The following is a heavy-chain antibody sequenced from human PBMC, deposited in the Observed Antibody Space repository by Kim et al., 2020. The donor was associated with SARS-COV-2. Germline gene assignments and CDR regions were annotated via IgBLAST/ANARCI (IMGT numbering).Heavy chain of an antibody. D-gene: IGHD1-26*01. V-gene: IGHV3-73*01. Sequence: AASVRARFTISRDDSKNTAYLHMNSLESEDTAVYYCSSVGSRTVMTGGDYWGQGTLVTVTS. CDR3: SSVGSRTVMTGGDY. J-gene: IGHJ4*02.